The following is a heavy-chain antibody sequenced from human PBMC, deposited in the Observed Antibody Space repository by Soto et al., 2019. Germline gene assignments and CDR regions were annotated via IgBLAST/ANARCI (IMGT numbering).Heavy chain of an antibody. D-gene: IGHD2-15*01. CDR1: GFTFSSYG. CDR3: AKDSRRYCSGGSCLPDY. CDR2: ISYDGSNK. Sequence: QVQLVESGGGVVQPGRSLRLSCAASGFTFSSYGMHWVRQAPGKGLEWVAVISYDGSNKYYADSVKGRFTISRDNSKNXXYLQMNSLRAEDTAVYYCAKDSRRYCSGGSCLPDYWGQGTLVTVSS. V-gene: IGHV3-30*18. J-gene: IGHJ4*02.